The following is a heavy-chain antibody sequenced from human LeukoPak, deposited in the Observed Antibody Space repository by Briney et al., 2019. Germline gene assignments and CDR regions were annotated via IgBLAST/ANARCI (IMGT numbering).Heavy chain of an antibody. CDR1: EFTFDDYA. Sequence: PGGSLRLSCAASEFTFDDYAMHWVRQAPGKGLEWVSGISWNSGSIGYADSVKGRFTISRDNAKNSLYLQMNSLRAEDTALYYCAKGALRYYDSSGYYSFYFDYWGQGTLVTVSS. D-gene: IGHD3-22*01. V-gene: IGHV3-9*01. J-gene: IGHJ4*02. CDR3: AKGALRYYDSSGYYSFYFDY. CDR2: ISWNSGSI.